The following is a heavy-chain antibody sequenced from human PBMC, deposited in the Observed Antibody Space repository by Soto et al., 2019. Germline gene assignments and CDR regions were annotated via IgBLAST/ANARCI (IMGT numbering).Heavy chain of an antibody. V-gene: IGHV3-15*07. J-gene: IGHJ6*02. CDR2: IKSKTDGGTT. D-gene: IGHD3-3*01. CDR3: TTCITIFGVVRNYYGMDV. Sequence: GGSLRLSCAASGFTFSSYAMNWVRQAPGKGLEWVGRIKSKTDGGTTDYATPVKGRFTISRDDSKNTLYLQMNSLKTEDTAVYYCTTCITIFGVVRNYYGMDVWGQGTTVTVSS. CDR1: GFTFSSYA.